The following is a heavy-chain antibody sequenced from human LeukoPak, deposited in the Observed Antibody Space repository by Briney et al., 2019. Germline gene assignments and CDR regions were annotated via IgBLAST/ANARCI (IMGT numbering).Heavy chain of an antibody. J-gene: IGHJ6*03. CDR1: GGSFSGYY. Sequence: SETLSLTCAVYGGSFSGYYWSWIRQPPGKGLEWIGEINHSGSTNYNPSLKSRVTISVDTSENQFSLKLSSVTAADTAVYYCASDLIAVARNYYYYMDVWGKGTTVTVSS. D-gene: IGHD6-19*01. CDR2: INHSGST. CDR3: ASDLIAVARNYYYYMDV. V-gene: IGHV4-34*01.